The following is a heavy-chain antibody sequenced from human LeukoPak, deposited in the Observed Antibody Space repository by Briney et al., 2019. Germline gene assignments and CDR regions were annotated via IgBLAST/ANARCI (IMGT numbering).Heavy chain of an antibody. CDR1: GGSISSYY. CDR2: IYPSGST. D-gene: IGHD2-15*01. J-gene: IGHJ4*02. CDR3: RILPGYCSGGSCLPFDY. Sequence: PSETLSLTCTVSGGSISSYYWSWIRQPAGKGLEWIGRIYPSGSTNYNPSLKSRVTMSVDTSKNQFSLKLSSVTAADTAVYYCRILPGYCSGGSCLPFDYWGQGTLVTVSS. V-gene: IGHV4-4*07.